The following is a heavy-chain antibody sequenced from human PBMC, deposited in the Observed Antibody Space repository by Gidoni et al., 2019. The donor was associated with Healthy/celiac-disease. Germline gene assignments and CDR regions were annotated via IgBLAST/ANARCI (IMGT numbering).Heavy chain of an antibody. J-gene: IGHJ4*02. D-gene: IGHD2-15*01. V-gene: IGHV4-39*01. Sequence: GWIRQPPGKGLEWIGSIYYSGSTYYNPSLKSRVTISVDTSKNQFSLKLSSVTAADTAVYYCAGTKVTPRSYFDYWGQGTLVTVSS. CDR2: IYYSGST. CDR3: AGTKVTPRSYFDY.